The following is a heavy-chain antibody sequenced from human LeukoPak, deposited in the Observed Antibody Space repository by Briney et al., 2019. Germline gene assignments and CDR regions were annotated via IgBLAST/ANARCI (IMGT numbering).Heavy chain of an antibody. V-gene: IGHV4-39*07. Sequence: PSETLSLTCTVSGGSISSSSFYWGWIRQSRGKGLEWIGSIYYSGNTYYNPSLKSRVTISVDTSENQFCLKLSSVTAADTAVYYCARDRHYYYGSGSYCGEFDPWGQGTLVTVSS. CDR1: GGSISSSSFY. CDR3: ARDRHYYYGSGSYCGEFDP. D-gene: IGHD3-10*01. CDR2: IYYSGNT. J-gene: IGHJ5*02.